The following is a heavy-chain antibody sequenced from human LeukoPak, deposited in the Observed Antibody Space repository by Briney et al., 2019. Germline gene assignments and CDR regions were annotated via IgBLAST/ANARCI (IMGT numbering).Heavy chain of an antibody. V-gene: IGHV1-18*01. J-gene: IGHJ6*03. CDR1: GYTFISYG. Sequence: ASVKVSCKASGYTFISYGINWVRQAPGQGLEWMGWISPYHGNINFAEKVKDRLTMTIDTSTNTTYMELRSLRSDDTAVYFCARDSQPRRYYYYYMDVWGKGTTVTISS. CDR3: ARDSQPRRYYYYYMDV. D-gene: IGHD1-14*01. CDR2: ISPYHGNI.